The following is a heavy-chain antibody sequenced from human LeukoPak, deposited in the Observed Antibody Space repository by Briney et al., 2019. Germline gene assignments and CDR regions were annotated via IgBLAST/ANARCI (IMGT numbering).Heavy chain of an antibody. D-gene: IGHD3-3*01. CDR3: ARESLVLQLLDWPKGALDV. V-gene: IGHV3-30*01. Sequence: DSVKGRFTISRDNSKNTLYLQMNSLRPDDTAVYYCARESLVLQLLDWPKGALDVWGQGTLVTVSS. J-gene: IGHJ3*01.